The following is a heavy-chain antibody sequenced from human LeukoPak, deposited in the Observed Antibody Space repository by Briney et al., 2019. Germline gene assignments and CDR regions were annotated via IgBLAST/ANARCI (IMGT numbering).Heavy chain of an antibody. D-gene: IGHD6-13*01. J-gene: IGHJ6*03. CDR3: AAYRSYSSSWYYYYYMDV. V-gene: IGHV3-7*01. CDR1: GFTFSSYW. CDR2: IKQDGSEK. Sequence: PGGSLRLSCAASGFTFSSYWMSWVRQAPGKGLEWVANIKQDGSEKYYVDSVKGRFTISRDNAKNSLYLQMNSLRAEDTAVYYCAAYRSYSSSWYYYYYMDVWGKGTTVTVSS.